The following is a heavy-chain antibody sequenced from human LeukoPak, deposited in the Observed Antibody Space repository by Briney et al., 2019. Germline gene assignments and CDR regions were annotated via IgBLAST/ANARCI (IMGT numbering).Heavy chain of an antibody. CDR1: GLTVSGNY. Sequence: GGSLTLSCAASGLTVSGNYMSWVRQAPGKGLEWVSVIYTGGNTYYADSVKGRFTISRDNSKNTLYLQMNNLRAEDTAVYYCARDAEWYFDLWGRGTLVTVSS. CDR2: IYTGGNT. CDR3: ARDAEWYFDL. J-gene: IGHJ2*01. V-gene: IGHV3-66*01.